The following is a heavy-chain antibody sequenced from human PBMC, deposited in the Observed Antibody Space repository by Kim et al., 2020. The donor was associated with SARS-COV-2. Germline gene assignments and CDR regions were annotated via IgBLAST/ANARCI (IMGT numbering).Heavy chain of an antibody. CDR3: ARTVNYYDSSGYYYNWFDP. V-gene: IGHV5-51*01. CDR2: IYPGDSDT. J-gene: IGHJ5*02. CDR1: GYSFTSYW. D-gene: IGHD3-22*01. Sequence: GESLKISCKGSGYSFTSYWIGWVRQMPGKGLEWMGIIYPGDSDTRYSPSFQGQVTISADKSISTAYLQWSSLKASDTAMYYCARTVNYYDSSGYYYNWFDPWGQGNLVTVSS.